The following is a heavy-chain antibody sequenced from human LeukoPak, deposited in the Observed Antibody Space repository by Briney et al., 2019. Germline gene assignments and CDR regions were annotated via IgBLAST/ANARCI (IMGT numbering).Heavy chain of an antibody. D-gene: IGHD6-13*01. Sequence: GGSLRLSCAASGFTFSSYGMHWVRQAPGKGLEWVAFIRYDGSNKYYADSVKGRFTISRDNSKNTLYLQMNSLRAEDTAVYYCARGGKKWAAAERTKIYYYYMDVWGKGTTVTVSS. CDR1: GFTFSSYG. V-gene: IGHV3-30*02. CDR2: IRYDGSNK. CDR3: ARGGKKWAAAERTKIYYYYMDV. J-gene: IGHJ6*03.